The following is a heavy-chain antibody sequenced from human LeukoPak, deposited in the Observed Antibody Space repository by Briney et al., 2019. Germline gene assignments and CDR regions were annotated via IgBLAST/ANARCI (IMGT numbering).Heavy chain of an antibody. CDR1: GFTFSTYA. Sequence: PGGSLRLSCAASGFTFSTYAMTRVRQAPGKGLEWVSGISSSGGSTYYADSVKGRFTISRDNSGNTLYLQMNSLRADDTAVYYCAKAQRYNSGYGEYWGQGSVVTVSS. D-gene: IGHD3-9*01. V-gene: IGHV3-23*01. J-gene: IGHJ4*02. CDR2: ISSSGGST. CDR3: AKAQRYNSGYGEY.